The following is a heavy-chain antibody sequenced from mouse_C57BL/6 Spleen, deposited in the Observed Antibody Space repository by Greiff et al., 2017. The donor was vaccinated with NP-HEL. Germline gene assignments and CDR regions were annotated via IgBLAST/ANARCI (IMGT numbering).Heavy chain of an antibody. D-gene: IGHD2-5*01. V-gene: IGHV5-4*01. CDR2: ISDGGSYT. CDR3: ARGRIAYYSNYNYAMDY. CDR1: GFTFSSYA. J-gene: IGHJ4*01. Sequence: EVQLVESGGGLVKPGGSLKLSCAASGFTFSSYAMSWVRQTPEKRLEWVATISDGGSYTYYPDNVKGRFTISRDNAKNNLYLQMSHLKSEDTAMYYCARGRIAYYSNYNYAMDYWGQGTSVTVSS.